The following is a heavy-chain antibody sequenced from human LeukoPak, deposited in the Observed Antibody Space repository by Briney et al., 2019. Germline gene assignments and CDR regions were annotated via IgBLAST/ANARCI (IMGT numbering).Heavy chain of an antibody. Sequence: GSLRLSCAASGFTFSSYSINWVRQAPGKGLEWVSSIDSSSSYIYYADSVKGRFTISRDNAKNSLFLQMNSLRVEDTAVYYCARPGITGTMGYGAFDIWGQGTRVTVSS. CDR2: IDSSSSYI. CDR3: ARPGITGTMGYGAFDI. CDR1: GFTFSSYS. V-gene: IGHV3-21*01. J-gene: IGHJ3*02. D-gene: IGHD1-7*01.